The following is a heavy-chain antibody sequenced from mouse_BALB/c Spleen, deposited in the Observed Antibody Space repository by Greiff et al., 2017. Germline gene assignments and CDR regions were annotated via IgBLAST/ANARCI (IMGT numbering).Heavy chain of an antibody. Sequence: EVKVEESGGGLVQPGGSLKLSCAASGFTFSSYTMSWVRQTPEKRLEWVAYIRNGGGSTYYPDTVKGRFTISRDNAKNTLYLQMSSLKSEDTAMYYCARGGSSYYFDYWGQGTTLTVSS. D-gene: IGHD1-1*01. V-gene: IGHV5-12-2*01. CDR2: IRNGGGST. J-gene: IGHJ2*01. CDR1: GFTFSSYT. CDR3: ARGGSSYYFDY.